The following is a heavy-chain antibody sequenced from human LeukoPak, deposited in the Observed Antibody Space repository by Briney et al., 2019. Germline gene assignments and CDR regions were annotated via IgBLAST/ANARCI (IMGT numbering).Heavy chain of an antibody. CDR1: GVSFSGYY. Sequence: SETLSLTCAVYGVSFSGYYWSWIRQPPGKGLEWIGEINHSGSTNYNPSLKSRVTISVDTSKNQFSLKLSSVTAADTAVYYCARGGSIAAAGTILFDYWGQGTLVTVSS. CDR2: INHSGST. CDR3: ARGGSIAAAGTILFDY. V-gene: IGHV4-34*01. D-gene: IGHD6-13*01. J-gene: IGHJ4*02.